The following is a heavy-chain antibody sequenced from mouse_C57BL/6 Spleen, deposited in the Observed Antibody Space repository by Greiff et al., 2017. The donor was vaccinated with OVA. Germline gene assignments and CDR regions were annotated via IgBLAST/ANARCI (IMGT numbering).Heavy chain of an antibody. V-gene: IGHV3-6*01. D-gene: IGHD2-4*01. CDR2: ISYDGSN. Sequence: EVKLVESGPGLVKPSQSLSLSCSATGYSITSGYFWYWIRQFPGNQLEWMGYISYDGSNNYNPSLKNRTSITRDTSKNQFFLKLNSVTTEDTATYYCSRGGDYDDYYAMDYWGQGTSVTVSS. J-gene: IGHJ4*01. CDR1: GYSITSGYF. CDR3: SRGGDYDDYYAMDY.